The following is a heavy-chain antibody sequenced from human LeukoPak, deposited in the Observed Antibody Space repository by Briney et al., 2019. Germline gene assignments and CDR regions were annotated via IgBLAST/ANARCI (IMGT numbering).Heavy chain of an antibody. CDR2: IDPSSYYI. J-gene: IGHJ4*02. D-gene: IGHD1-1*01. CDR1: GFTFSSYS. CDR3: ARVSGRLERQSDLDF. V-gene: IGHV3-21*01. Sequence: GGPLRLSCAASGFTFSSYSMNWVRQAPGKGLEWVSSIDPSSYYIYYGDSVKGRSAISRDNAKNSLYLQINSLRAEDTAVYYCARVSGRLERQSDLDFWGQGTLVTVSS.